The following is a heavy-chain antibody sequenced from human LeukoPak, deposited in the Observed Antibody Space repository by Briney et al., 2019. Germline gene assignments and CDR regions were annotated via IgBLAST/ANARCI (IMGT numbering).Heavy chain of an antibody. D-gene: IGHD6-13*01. CDR2: ISYDGSNK. V-gene: IGHV3-30-3*01. Sequence: PGGSLRLSCAASGFTFSSYAMHWVRQAPGEGLEWVAVISYDGSNKYYADSVKGRFTISRDNSKNTLYLQMNSLRAEDTAVYYCARLAAAGNYYYYGMDVWGQGTTVTVSS. J-gene: IGHJ6*02. CDR3: ARLAAAGNYYYYGMDV. CDR1: GFTFSSYA.